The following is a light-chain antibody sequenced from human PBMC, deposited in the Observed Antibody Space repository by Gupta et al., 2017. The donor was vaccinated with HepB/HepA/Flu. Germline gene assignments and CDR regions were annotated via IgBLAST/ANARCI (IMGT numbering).Light chain of an antibody. V-gene: IGLV2-14*01. CDR2: DVS. J-gene: IGLJ1*01. CDR1: SSDVGGYDY. Sequence: QSALTQPAPVSGSPGQSLTISCTGTSSDVGGYDYVSWYQQHPGKAPKLMIYDVSNRPSGVSNRFSGSKSGNTASLTISGLQAEDEADYYCSSYTSSSTRVFGTGTKVTVL. CDR3: SSYTSSSTRV.